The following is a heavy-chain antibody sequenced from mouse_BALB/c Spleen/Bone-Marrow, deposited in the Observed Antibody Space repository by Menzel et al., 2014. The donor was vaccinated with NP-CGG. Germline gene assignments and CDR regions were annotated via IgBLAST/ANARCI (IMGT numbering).Heavy chain of an antibody. CDR2: IDPANGNT. CDR1: GFNIKDTY. V-gene: IGHV14-3*02. J-gene: IGHJ3*01. D-gene: IGHD2-14*01. Sequence: EVQLQQSGAELVKPGASVKLSCTASGFNIKDTYMHWVKQRPEQGLEWIGRIDPANGNTKYDPRFQGKATITADASSNTAYLQLSSLTSEDTDVYYCTGRYGWFAYWGQGTLVTVSA. CDR3: TGRYGWFAY.